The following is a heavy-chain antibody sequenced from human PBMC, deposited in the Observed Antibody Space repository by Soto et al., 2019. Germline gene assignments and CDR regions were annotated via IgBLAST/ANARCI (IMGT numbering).Heavy chain of an antibody. J-gene: IGHJ6*02. D-gene: IGHD3-9*01. V-gene: IGHV3-30*18. CDR1: GGNCRNYG. CDR3: AKDIPTERYYDILTGYYNYYGMDV. Sequence: VRYAASGGNCRNYGIRWILQDPSKGLEWVAVISYYGSNKYYADSVKGRFTISRDNSKNTLYPQMNSLRAEDTAVYYCAKDIPTERYYDILTGYYNYYGMDVCGQGTTVTVSS. CDR2: ISYYGSNK.